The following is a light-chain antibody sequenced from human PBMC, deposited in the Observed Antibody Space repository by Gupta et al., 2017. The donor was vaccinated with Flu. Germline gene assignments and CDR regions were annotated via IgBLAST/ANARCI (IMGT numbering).Light chain of an antibody. V-gene: IGKV1-27*01. Sequence: RGTIRCRARQEVGSYLAWYQQKAGSRPRLLIYAASPKESGVPSRFNGSGFGTTFTLIISSLQPEDVATYYCQKDTSAPQAFGGGTKVEIK. CDR1: QEVGSY. CDR3: QKDTSAPQA. J-gene: IGKJ4*01. CDR2: AAS.